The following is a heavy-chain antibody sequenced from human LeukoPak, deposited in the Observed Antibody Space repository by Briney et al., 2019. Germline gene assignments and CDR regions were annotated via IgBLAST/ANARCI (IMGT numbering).Heavy chain of an antibody. Sequence: GGSLRLSCAASGFTFSDFAMNWVRQAPGKGLEWVTAISDNGGSTYYADSVKGRFSISRDNSKNTLFLQMNSPTAEDTGVYYCAKARSAVVEAATNYWGQGTRVTVSS. CDR2: ISDNGGST. J-gene: IGHJ4*02. CDR3: AKARSAVVEAATNY. V-gene: IGHV3-23*01. CDR1: GFTFSDFA. D-gene: IGHD2-15*01.